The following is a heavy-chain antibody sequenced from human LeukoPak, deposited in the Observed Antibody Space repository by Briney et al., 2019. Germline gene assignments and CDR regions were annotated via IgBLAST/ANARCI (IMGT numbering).Heavy chain of an antibody. V-gene: IGHV1-46*01. CDR2: INPSGGST. CDR1: GYTFTTYY. Sequence: ASVKVSCKASGYTFTTYYVHWVRQAPGQGLEWMGIINPSGGSTTYAQKFQGRVTMTRDMSTSTVYMELSSLRSEDTAVYYCARVSSYSSGFDYWGQGTLVTVSS. D-gene: IGHD6-19*01. CDR3: ARVSSYSSGFDY. J-gene: IGHJ4*02.